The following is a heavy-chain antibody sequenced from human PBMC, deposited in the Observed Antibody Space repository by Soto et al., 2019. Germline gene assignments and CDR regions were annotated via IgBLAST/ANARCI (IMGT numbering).Heavy chain of an antibody. CDR3: ARGGPAYYDLWSGYYHYYYYGMDV. CDR1: GYTITSYD. Sequence: GASVKVSCKASGYTITSYDINWVRQATGQGLEWMGWMNPNSGNTVYAQKFQGRVTMTRNTFISTAYMELSILRSEDTAVYYCARGGPAYYDLWSGYYHYYYYGMDVWGQGTTVTVSS. D-gene: IGHD3-3*01. CDR2: MNPNSGNT. V-gene: IGHV1-8*01. J-gene: IGHJ6*02.